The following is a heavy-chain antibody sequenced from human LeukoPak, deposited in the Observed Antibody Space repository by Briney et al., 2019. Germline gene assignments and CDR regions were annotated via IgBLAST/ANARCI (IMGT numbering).Heavy chain of an antibody. Sequence: KPSETLSLTCTVSGYSISSGYYWGWIRQPPGTGLEWIGYIYYSGSTNYNPSLKSRVTISVDTSTNQFSLKLSSVTAADPAVYYCARLTVTTDRSWFDPWGQGTLVTVSS. J-gene: IGHJ5*02. CDR1: GYSISSGYY. CDR2: IYYSGST. D-gene: IGHD4-17*01. CDR3: ARLTVTTDRSWFDP. V-gene: IGHV4-38-2*02.